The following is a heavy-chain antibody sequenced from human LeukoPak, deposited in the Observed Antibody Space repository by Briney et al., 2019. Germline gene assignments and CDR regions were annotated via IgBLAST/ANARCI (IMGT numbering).Heavy chain of an antibody. J-gene: IGHJ5*02. Sequence: ASVKVSCKASGYTFTSYYMYWVRQAPGQGLEWMGIINPSGGSTSYAQKFQGRVTMTRDTSTSTVYMELSSLRSEDTAMYYCARDTMVRGAPWWFDPWGQGTLVTVSS. CDR3: ARDTMVRGAPWWFDP. V-gene: IGHV1-46*01. CDR2: INPSGGST. CDR1: GYTFTSYY. D-gene: IGHD3-10*01.